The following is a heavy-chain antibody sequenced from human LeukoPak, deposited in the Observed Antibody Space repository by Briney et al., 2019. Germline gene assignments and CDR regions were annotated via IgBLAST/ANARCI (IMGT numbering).Heavy chain of an antibody. CDR3: ARDWGIAAKDY. CDR1: GGSISSGGYY. J-gene: IGHJ4*02. CDR2: IYHSGST. V-gene: IGHV4-30-2*01. Sequence: PSETLSLTCTVSGGSISSGGYYWSWIRQPPGKGLEWIGYIYHSGSTYYNPSLKSRVTISVDRSKNQFPLKLSSVTAADTAVYYCARDWGIAAKDYWGQGTLVTVSS. D-gene: IGHD6-13*01.